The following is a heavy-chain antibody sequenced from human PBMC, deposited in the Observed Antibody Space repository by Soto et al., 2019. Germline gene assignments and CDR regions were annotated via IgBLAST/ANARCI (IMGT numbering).Heavy chain of an antibody. Sequence: ASVKVSCKASGGTFSSYAISWVRQATGQGLEWMGGMNPNSGNTGYAQKFQGRVTMTRNTSISTAYMELSSLRSEDTAVYYCAFEARSAAAGFFYWGQGTLVTVS. CDR2: MNPNSGNT. V-gene: IGHV1-8*02. CDR3: AFEARSAAAGFFY. CDR1: GGTFSSYA. D-gene: IGHD6-13*01. J-gene: IGHJ4*02.